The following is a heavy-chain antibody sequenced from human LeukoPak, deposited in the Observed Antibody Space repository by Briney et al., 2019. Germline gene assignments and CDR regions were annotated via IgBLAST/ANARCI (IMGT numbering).Heavy chain of an antibody. CDR3: VIWGLGKGEAFDI. Sequence: GGALRLSSAAPGFTFSSYWMHWVCQAPGKGLVWVSRINSDVSSTSYADSSKGRLTIFRANAKNTVPLRINSLRPEDTPVYYFVIWGLGKGEAFDIWGQGTMVTVSS. CDR1: GFTFSSYW. CDR2: INSDVSST. V-gene: IGHV3-74*01. D-gene: IGHD3-10*01. J-gene: IGHJ3*02.